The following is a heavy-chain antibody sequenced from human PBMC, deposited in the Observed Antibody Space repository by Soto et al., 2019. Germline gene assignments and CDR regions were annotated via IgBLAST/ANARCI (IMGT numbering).Heavy chain of an antibody. Sequence: SGTLSLTCTVSGGSISSGDYYWGWVRPPPGKGLEWIGYIYYSGSTYYNPSLKSRVTMSVDTSKNQFSLKLSSVTAADTAVYYCARFPRGYSYAFHYWGQGALVTVSS. V-gene: IGHV4-30-4*01. D-gene: IGHD5-18*01. CDR2: IYYSGST. CDR3: ARFPRGYSYAFHY. CDR1: GGSISSGDYY. J-gene: IGHJ4*02.